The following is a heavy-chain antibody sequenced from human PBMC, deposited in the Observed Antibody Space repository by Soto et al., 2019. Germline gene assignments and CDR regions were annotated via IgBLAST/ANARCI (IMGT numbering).Heavy chain of an antibody. CDR1: GGTFSSYT. CDR2: IIPILGIA. J-gene: IGHJ4*02. CDR3: ARGFGELLFDY. V-gene: IGHV1-69*02. Sequence: ASVKVSCKASGGTFSSYTISWVRQAPGQGLEWMGRIIPILGIANYAQKFQGRVTITADKSTSTAYMELSSLRSEDTAVYYCARGFGELLFDYWGQGTLVTVSS. D-gene: IGHD3-10*01.